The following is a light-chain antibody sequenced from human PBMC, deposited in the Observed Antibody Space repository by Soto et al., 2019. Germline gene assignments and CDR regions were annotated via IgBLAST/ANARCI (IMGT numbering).Light chain of an antibody. CDR2: GAS. CDR3: QHYYWSLTWT. CDR1: QTISSSF. Sequence: EIVLTQSPGTLSLSPGERATLSCRASQTISSSFLAWYQQKRGQAPRLLIYGASTKATGVPDRFSGSGSGTDFTLTISDLEPEDFAVYYCQHYYWSLTWTFGQGTKVEI. J-gene: IGKJ1*01. V-gene: IGKV3-20*01.